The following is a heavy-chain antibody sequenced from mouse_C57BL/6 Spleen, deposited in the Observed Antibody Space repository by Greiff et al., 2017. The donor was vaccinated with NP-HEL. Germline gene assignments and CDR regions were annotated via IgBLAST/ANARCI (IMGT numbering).Heavy chain of an antibody. D-gene: IGHD4-1*01. CDR2: INPSNGGT. CDR3: ARWDRPSRGAMDY. CDR1: GYTFTSYW. Sequence: QVQLQQPGTELVKPGASVKLSCKASGYTFTSYWMHWVKQRPGHGLEWIGNINPSNGGTNYNEKFKSKATLTVDKSSSTAYMQLSSLTSEDSAVYYCARWDRPSRGAMDYWGQGTSVTVSS. V-gene: IGHV1-53*01. J-gene: IGHJ4*01.